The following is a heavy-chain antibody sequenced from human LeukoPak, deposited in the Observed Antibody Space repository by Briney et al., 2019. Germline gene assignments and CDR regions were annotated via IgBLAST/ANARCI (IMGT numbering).Heavy chain of an antibody. CDR3: AKEPGGGYGSGSSFDY. Sequence: GGSLRLSCAASGFTFSSYAMSWVRQAPGKGLEWVSAISGSGGSTYYADSVKGRFTISRDNSKNTLYLQMNSLRAEDTAVYYFAKEPGGGYGSGSSFDYWGQGTLVTVSS. CDR2: ISGSGGST. J-gene: IGHJ4*02. CDR1: GFTFSSYA. D-gene: IGHD3-10*01. V-gene: IGHV3-23*01.